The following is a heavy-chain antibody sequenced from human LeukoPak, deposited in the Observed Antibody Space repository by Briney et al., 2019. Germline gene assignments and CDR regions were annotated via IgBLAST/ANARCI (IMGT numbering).Heavy chain of an antibody. J-gene: IGHJ2*01. Sequence: GGSLRLSCAASGFTFSSYAMSWVRQAPGKELEWVSAISGSGGSTYYADSVKGRFTISRDNSKNTLYLQMNSLRAEDTAVYYCAEDPHSVIVVIGFGYFDLWGRGTLVTVSS. D-gene: IGHD3-22*01. V-gene: IGHV3-23*01. CDR3: AEDPHSVIVVIGFGYFDL. CDR2: ISGSGGST. CDR1: GFTFSSYA.